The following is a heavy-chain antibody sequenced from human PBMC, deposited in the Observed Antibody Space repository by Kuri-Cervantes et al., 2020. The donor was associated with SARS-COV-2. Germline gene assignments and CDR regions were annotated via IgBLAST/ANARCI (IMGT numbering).Heavy chain of an antibody. D-gene: IGHD2-2*01. CDR2: IKSKTDGGTT. J-gene: IGHJ4*02. V-gene: IGHV3-15*01. CDR1: GFTFSSYA. CDR3: TTDQVAGSYCSSTSCYEDY. Sequence: GGSLRLSCAASGFTFSSYAMHWVRQAPGKGLEWVGRIKSKTDGGTTDYAAPVKGRFTISRDDSKNTLYLQMNSLKTEDTAVYYCTTDQVAGSYCSSTSCYEDYWGQGTLVTVSS.